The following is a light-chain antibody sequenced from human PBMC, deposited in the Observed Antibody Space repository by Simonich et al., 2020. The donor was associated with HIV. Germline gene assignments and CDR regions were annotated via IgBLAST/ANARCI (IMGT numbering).Light chain of an antibody. CDR2: DAS. V-gene: IGKV3-11*01. CDR3: QQRSNWPPWMYT. Sequence: EIVMTQSPATLSVSPGERATLSCRASQSVNSNLAWYQQKPGKAPRLLIYDASNRATGIPARFSGSGSGTDFTLTISSLEPEDFAVYYCQQRSNWPPWMYTFGQGTKLEIK. J-gene: IGKJ2*01. CDR1: QSVNSN.